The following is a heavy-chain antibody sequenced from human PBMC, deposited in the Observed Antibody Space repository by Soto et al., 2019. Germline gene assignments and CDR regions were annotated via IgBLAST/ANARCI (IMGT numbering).Heavy chain of an antibody. V-gene: IGHV1-46*01. D-gene: IGHD4-4*01. Sequence: ASVKVSCKASGYTFTSYYMHWVRQAPGQGLEWMGIINPSGGTTSYAQKFQGRVTMTRDTSTSTVYMELSSLRSEDTAVYSCARRLRSDSNYVRGYYFDYWGQGTLVTVSS. CDR2: INPSGGTT. CDR3: ARRLRSDSNYVRGYYFDY. J-gene: IGHJ4*02. CDR1: GYTFTSYY.